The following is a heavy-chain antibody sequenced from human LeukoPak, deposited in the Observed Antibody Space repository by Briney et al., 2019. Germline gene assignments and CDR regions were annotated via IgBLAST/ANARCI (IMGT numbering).Heavy chain of an antibody. CDR2: INHSGST. Sequence: SETLSLTCAVYGGSFSGYYWSWIRQPPGKGLEWIGEINHSGSTNYNPPLKSRVTISVDTSKNQFSLKLSSVTAADTAVYYCAGCTVTTLTPIDYWGQGTLVTVSS. CDR1: GGSFSGYY. J-gene: IGHJ4*02. D-gene: IGHD4-17*01. V-gene: IGHV4-34*01. CDR3: AGCTVTTLTPIDY.